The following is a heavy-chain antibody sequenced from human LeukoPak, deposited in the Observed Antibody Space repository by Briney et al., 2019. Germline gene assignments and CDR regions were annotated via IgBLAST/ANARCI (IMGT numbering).Heavy chain of an antibody. J-gene: IGHJ4*02. CDR1: GYTFTSYD. D-gene: IGHD5-24*01. CDR2: MNPNSGNT. CDR3: ARAGQRWLQSGNSFDY. Sequence: ASVKVSCKASGYTFTSYDINWVRQATGQGLEWMGWMNPNSGNTGYAQKFQGRVTITRNTSISTAYMELSSLRSEDTAVYYCARAGQRWLQSGNSFDYWGQGTLATASS. V-gene: IGHV1-8*03.